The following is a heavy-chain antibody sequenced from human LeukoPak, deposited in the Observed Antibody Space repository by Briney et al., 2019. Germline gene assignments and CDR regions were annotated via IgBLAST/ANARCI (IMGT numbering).Heavy chain of an antibody. CDR1: GFTLSSYT. D-gene: IGHD1-1*01. Sequence: GGSLRLSCAASGFTLSSYTMQWIRRAPGKGLEWVSSISGSNSYIFYADSVKGRFTVSRDNAKDSLYLQMNSLRAEDTAVYYCARALTTLTYEGYWGQGALVTVSS. CDR2: ISGSNSYI. V-gene: IGHV3-21*01. CDR3: ARALTTLTYEGY. J-gene: IGHJ4*02.